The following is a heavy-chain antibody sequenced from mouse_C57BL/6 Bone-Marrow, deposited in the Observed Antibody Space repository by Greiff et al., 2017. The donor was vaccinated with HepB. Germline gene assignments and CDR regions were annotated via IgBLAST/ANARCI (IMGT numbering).Heavy chain of an antibody. D-gene: IGHD2-5*01. CDR2: LSSGGSYT. Sequence: EVKLLESGGDLVKPGGSLKLSCAASGFTFSSYGMSWVRQTPDKRLEWVATLSSGGSYTYYPDSVKGRFTISRDNAKNTLYLQMSSLKSEDTAMYYCARQYYSNFDYWGQGTTLTVSS. CDR3: ARQYYSNFDY. CDR1: GFTFSSYG. V-gene: IGHV5-6*01. J-gene: IGHJ2*01.